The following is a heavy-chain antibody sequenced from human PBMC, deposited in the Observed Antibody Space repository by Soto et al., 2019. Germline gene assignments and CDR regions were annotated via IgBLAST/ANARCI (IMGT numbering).Heavy chain of an antibody. CDR2: INSNGRSI. CDR3: AREPSWNDVSFDN. D-gene: IGHD1-1*01. J-gene: IGHJ4*02. V-gene: IGHV3-48*01. Sequence: EVRLVESGGGLVQPGGSLRLSCAASGFTFITYSINWVRQAPGKGLEWLSYINSNGRSIFYADSVQGRFTISRDNAQNSVYLQMNSLRPEDTAVYYCAREPSWNDVSFDNWGQGTLVTVSS. CDR1: GFTFITYS.